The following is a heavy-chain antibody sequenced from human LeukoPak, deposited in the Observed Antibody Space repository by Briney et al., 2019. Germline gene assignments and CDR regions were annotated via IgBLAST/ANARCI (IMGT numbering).Heavy chain of an antibody. V-gene: IGHV1-8*03. Sequence: ASMKVSCKASGYTFTNFDINWVRQATGQGLEWMGWMNPNTGNAGYAQKFQDRVTITWDASISTAYMDLSSLRSEDTAVYYCARTDAPYYYYYMDVWGKGTTVTVSS. CDR2: MNPNTGNA. J-gene: IGHJ6*03. CDR3: ARTDAPYYYYYMDV. CDR1: GYTFTNFD.